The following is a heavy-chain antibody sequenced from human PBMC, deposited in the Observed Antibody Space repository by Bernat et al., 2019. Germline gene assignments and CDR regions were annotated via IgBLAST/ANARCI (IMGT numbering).Heavy chain of an antibody. CDR3: AGDGDYNFDY. CDR2: INSDGSST. CDR1: GFTFSDYW. J-gene: IGHJ4*02. D-gene: IGHD4-11*01. Sequence: EVQLVESGGGLVQPGGSLRLSCAASGFTFSDYWMHWVRQAPGKGLVWVSNINSDGSSTTYADSVKGRFTISRDNGKNTLYLHMTSLRAEDTAVFYCAGDGDYNFDYWGQGTLVTVSS. V-gene: IGHV3-74*01.